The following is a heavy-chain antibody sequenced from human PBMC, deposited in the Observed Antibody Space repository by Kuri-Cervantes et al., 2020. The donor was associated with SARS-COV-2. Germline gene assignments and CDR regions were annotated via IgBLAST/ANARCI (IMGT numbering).Heavy chain of an antibody. CDR1: GFTFSSYW. D-gene: IGHD1-26*01. CDR3: ARDRRVGWADY. CDR2: IKQDGSEK. V-gene: IGHV3-7*01. J-gene: IGHJ4*02. Sequence: GESLKISCAASGFTFSSYWMSWVRQAPGKGLEWVASIKQDGSEKYYVDSVKGRFTISRDNAKNSLYLQMNSLRAEDTAVYYCARDRRVGWADYWGQGTLVTVSS.